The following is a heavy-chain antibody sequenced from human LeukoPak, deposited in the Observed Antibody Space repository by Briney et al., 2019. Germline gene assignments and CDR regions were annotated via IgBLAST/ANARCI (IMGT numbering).Heavy chain of an antibody. V-gene: IGHV1-18*01. CDR1: GYTFTSYG. CDR2: ISAYNGNT. J-gene: IGHJ6*02. CDR3: ATTSSAGPTDIVVEAGYYYGMDV. D-gene: IGHD2-2*01. Sequence: GASVKVSCKASGYTFTSYGISWVRQAPGQGLEWMGWISAYNGNTNYAQKLQGRVTMTTDTSTSTAYMELRSLRSDDTAVYYCATTSSAGPTDIVVEAGYYYGMDVWGQGTTVTVSS.